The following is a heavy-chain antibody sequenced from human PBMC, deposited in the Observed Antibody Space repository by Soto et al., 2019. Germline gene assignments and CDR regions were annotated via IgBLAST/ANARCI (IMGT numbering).Heavy chain of an antibody. V-gene: IGHV1-18*01. Sequence: QVQLVQSGAEVKRPGASVKVSCKASGYIFTSHGISCVRLAPGQGLEWMGRISTYNGNTKYAQKLQGRVTMTTDTSASIAYMELRSLRSDDTAVYYCARDNGQGLVSDWGQGTLVTVSS. CDR3: ARDNGQGLVSD. CDR1: GYIFTSHG. J-gene: IGHJ1*01. CDR2: ISTYNGNT. D-gene: IGHD6-19*01.